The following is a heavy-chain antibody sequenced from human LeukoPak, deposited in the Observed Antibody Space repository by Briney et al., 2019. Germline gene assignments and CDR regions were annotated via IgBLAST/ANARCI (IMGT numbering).Heavy chain of an antibody. D-gene: IGHD3-9*01. CDR2: ISYDGSNK. Sequence: PGRSLRLSCAASGFTFSSNGMHWVRQAPGKGLEWVAVISYDGSNKYYADSVKGRFTISRDNSKNTLYLQMNSLRAEDTAVYYCAKDHHSGRYFDWLFHQGYYFDYWGQGTLVTVSS. CDR1: GFTFSSNG. J-gene: IGHJ4*02. CDR3: AKDHHSGRYFDWLFHQGYYFDY. V-gene: IGHV3-30*18.